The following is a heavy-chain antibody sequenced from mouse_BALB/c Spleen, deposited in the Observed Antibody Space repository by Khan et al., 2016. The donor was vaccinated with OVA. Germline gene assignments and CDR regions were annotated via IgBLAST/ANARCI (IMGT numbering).Heavy chain of an antibody. CDR3: AGDFDY. V-gene: IGHV1-84*02. CDR2: IHPGSANT. J-gene: IGHJ2*03. Sequence: QVRLQQSGPELVKPGASVKMSCKASGHTFTAYYINWVKQTPGQGLQWIGWIHPGSANTKYNERFKGKATLTVDTSSSTAYMQLSSLTSEDTAVYFCAGDFDYWGHGTSLTVSS. CDR1: GHTFTAYY.